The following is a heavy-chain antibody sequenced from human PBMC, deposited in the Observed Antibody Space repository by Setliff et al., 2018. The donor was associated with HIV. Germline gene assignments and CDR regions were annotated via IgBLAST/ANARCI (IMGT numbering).Heavy chain of an antibody. V-gene: IGHV4-38-2*01. J-gene: IGHJ6*03. CDR1: GYSINSGYY. D-gene: IGHD3-3*01. CDR3: ARGITIFGVVIMGYYYYMDV. Sequence: SETLSLTCAVSGYSINSGYYGGWIRQPPGKGLEWIGEINHSGSTNYNPSLESRVTISVDTSKNQFSLKVNSVTAADTAVYYCARGITIFGVVIMGYYYYMDVWGKGTTVTVSS. CDR2: INHSGST.